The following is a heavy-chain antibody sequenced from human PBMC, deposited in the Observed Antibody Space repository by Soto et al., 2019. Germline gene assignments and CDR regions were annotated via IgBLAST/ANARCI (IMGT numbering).Heavy chain of an antibody. D-gene: IGHD3-10*01. V-gene: IGHV3-49*04. J-gene: IGHJ4*02. CDR3: TRVPMAGPDY. CDR1: GFTFGDYA. Sequence: LRLSCTASGFTFGDYAMSWVRQAPGKGLEWVGFIRSKAYGGTTEYAASVKGRFTISRDDSKSIAYLQMNSLKTEDTAVYYCTRVPMAGPDYWGQGTLVTVSS. CDR2: IRSKAYGGTT.